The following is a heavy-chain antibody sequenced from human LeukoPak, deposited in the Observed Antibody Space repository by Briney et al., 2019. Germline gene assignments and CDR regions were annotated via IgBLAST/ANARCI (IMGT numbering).Heavy chain of an antibody. CDR1: GYTFTSYG. J-gene: IGHJ4*02. D-gene: IGHD5-18*01. CDR3: AREGSGYSYGYGS. CDR2: IIPIFGTA. V-gene: IGHV1-69*05. Sequence: ASVKVSCKASGYTFTSYGISWVRQAPGQGLEWMGRIIPIFGTANYAQKFQGRVTITTDESTSTAYMELSSLRSEDTAVYYCAREGSGYSYGYGSWGQGTLVTVSS.